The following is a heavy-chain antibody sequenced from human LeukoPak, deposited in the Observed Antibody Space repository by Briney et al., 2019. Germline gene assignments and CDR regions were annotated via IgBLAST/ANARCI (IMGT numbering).Heavy chain of an antibody. Sequence: SETLSLTCTVSGYSISSGYYWGWIRQPPGKGLEWIGSIYHSGSTYYNPSLKSRVTISVDTSKNQFSLKLSSVTAADTAVYYCARFDTPPGRPFDYWGQGTLVTVSS. CDR3: ARFDTPPGRPFDY. D-gene: IGHD2-15*01. CDR2: IYHSGST. J-gene: IGHJ4*02. V-gene: IGHV4-38-2*02. CDR1: GYSISSGYY.